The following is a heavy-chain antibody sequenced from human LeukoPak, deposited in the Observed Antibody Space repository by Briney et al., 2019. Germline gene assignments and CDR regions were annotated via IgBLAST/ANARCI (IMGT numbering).Heavy chain of an antibody. Sequence: SVKVSCKASGGTFSSYAISWVRQAPGQGLEWMGGTIPIFGTANYAQKFQGRVTITADESTSTAYMELSSLRSEDTAVYYCARGSPLRYFDWLCDYWGQGTLVTVSS. CDR1: GGTFSSYA. V-gene: IGHV1-69*13. CDR3: ARGSPLRYFDWLCDY. CDR2: TIPIFGTA. D-gene: IGHD3-9*01. J-gene: IGHJ4*02.